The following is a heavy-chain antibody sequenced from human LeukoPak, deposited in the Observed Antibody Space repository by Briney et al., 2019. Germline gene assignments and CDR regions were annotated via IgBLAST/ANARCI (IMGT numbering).Heavy chain of an antibody. CDR1: GGSISSSSYY. CDR3: ARGNSSSWFAYYFDY. CDR2: IYYSGST. J-gene: IGHJ4*02. Sequence: PSETLSLTCTVSGGSISSSSYYWGWIRQPPGKGLEWIGSIYYSGSTYYNPSLKSRVTISVDTSRNQFSLKLSSVTAADTAVYYCARGNSSSWFAYYFDYWGQGTLVTVSS. V-gene: IGHV4-39*07. D-gene: IGHD6-13*01.